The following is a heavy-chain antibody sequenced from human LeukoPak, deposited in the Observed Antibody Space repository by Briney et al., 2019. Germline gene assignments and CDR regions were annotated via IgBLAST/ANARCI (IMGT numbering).Heavy chain of an antibody. J-gene: IGHJ4*02. CDR1: GYTFTSYY. D-gene: IGHD6-13*01. V-gene: IGHV1-46*01. CDR3: ASGGLAAGRRWVFDY. CDR2: IIPSGGST. Sequence: ASVKVSCKASGYTFTSYYMHWVRQAPGQGLEWMGIIIPSGGSTSYAQKFQGRVTMTRDMSTSTVYMELSSLRSEDTAVYYCASGGLAAGRRWVFDYWGQGTLVTVSS.